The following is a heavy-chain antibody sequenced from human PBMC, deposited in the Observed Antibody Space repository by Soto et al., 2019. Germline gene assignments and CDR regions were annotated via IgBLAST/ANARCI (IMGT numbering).Heavy chain of an antibody. D-gene: IGHD1-7*01. V-gene: IGHV4-59*08. CDR1: GGSISSYY. J-gene: IGHJ4*02. CDR3: ARQTGTTDFDY. CDR2: IYYSGST. Sequence: SETLSLTCTVSGGSISSYYWSWIRQPPGKGLEWIGYIYYSGSTNYNPSLKSRVTISVDTSKNQFSLKLSSVTAADTAVYYCARQTGTTDFDYWGQGTLVTVSS.